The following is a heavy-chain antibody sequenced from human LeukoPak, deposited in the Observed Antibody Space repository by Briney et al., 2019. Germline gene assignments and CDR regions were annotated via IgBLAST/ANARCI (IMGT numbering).Heavy chain of an antibody. Sequence: PGGSLRLSCAASGFTFSSYTMNWVRQPPGKGLEWIGEINHSGSTNYNPSLKSRVTISVDTSKNQFSLKLSSVTAADTAVYYCARGLKVDYYDSSGYYSFPPRGYFDYWGQGTLVTVSS. CDR1: GFTFSSYT. J-gene: IGHJ4*02. D-gene: IGHD3-22*01. V-gene: IGHV4-34*01. CDR2: INHSGST. CDR3: ARGLKVDYYDSSGYYSFPPRGYFDY.